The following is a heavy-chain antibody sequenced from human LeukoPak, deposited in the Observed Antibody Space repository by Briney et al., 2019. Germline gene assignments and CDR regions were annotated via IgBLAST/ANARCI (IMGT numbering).Heavy chain of an antibody. V-gene: IGHV7-4-1*02. J-gene: IGHJ3*02. CDR1: GYSFNSQG. CDR3: VREILRFDI. CDR2: INTDSGNP. Sequence: ASVKVSCKASGYSFNSQGMNWVRQAPGQGLEWMGWINTDSGNPTYAQGFAGRFVFSLDSSVSTAYLQISNLMPEDTAKYYRVREILRFDIWGQGTMVTVSS.